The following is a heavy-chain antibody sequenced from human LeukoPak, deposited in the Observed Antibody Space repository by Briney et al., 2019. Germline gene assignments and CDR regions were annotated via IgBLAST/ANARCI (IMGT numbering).Heavy chain of an antibody. CDR3: ARAAPRPDY. CDR2: INRSGGST. V-gene: IGHV1-46*01. Sequence: ASVKVSCKASGYAFTSYYMHWVRQAPGQALEWMGRINRSGGSTSYAQKFQGRVTMTRDTSTSTVYMDLSSLRSEDTAVYYCARAAPRPDYWGQGTLVTVSS. J-gene: IGHJ4*02. CDR1: GYAFTSYY.